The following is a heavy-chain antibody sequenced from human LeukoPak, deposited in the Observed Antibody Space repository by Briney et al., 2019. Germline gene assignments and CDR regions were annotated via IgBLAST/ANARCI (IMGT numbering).Heavy chain of an antibody. CDR2: IYSGGST. J-gene: IGHJ4*02. CDR3: ASSRDTVTTIDY. CDR1: GFTVSSNY. V-gene: IGHV3-53*01. Sequence: GGSLRLSCAASGFTVSSNYMSWVRQAPGKGLEWVSVIYSGGSTYYADSVKGRFTISRDNSKNTLYLQMNSLRAEDTAVYYCASSRDTVTTIDYWGQGTLVTVSS. D-gene: IGHD4-11*01.